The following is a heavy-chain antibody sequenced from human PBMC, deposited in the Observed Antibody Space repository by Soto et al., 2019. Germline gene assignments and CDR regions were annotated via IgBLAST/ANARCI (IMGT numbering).Heavy chain of an antibody. CDR3: ARSRYSYGSTGDRYDAFDI. CDR2: INHSGST. Sequence: SETLSLTCAVYGGSFSGFHWSWIRQPPGKGLEWIGEINHSGSTNYNPSLKSRVTISVDTSKNQFSLKLSSVTAADTAVYYCARSRYSYGSTGDRYDAFDIWGQGTMVTVSS. CDR1: GGSFSGFH. D-gene: IGHD5-18*01. J-gene: IGHJ3*02. V-gene: IGHV4-34*01.